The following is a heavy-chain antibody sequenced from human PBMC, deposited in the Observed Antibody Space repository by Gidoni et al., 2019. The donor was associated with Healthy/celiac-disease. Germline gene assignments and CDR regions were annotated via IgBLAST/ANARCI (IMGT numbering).Heavy chain of an antibody. CDR2: ISAYNGNT. Sequence: QVQLVQSGAEVKTPGASGKVSCKACGYTFTSYGISGVRQAPGQGLAWMGWISAYNGNTNYAQKLQGRVTMTTDTSTSPAYMELRSLRSDDTAVYYCARDRIAARPGGSLDYYSYGMDVWGQGTTVTVSS. D-gene: IGHD6-6*01. CDR3: ARDRIAARPGGSLDYYSYGMDV. J-gene: IGHJ6*02. V-gene: IGHV1-18*01. CDR1: GYTFTSYG.